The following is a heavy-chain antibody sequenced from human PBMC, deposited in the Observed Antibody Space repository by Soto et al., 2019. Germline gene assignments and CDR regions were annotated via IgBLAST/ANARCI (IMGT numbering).Heavy chain of an antibody. CDR1: GGSISSYY. CDR3: ARRGIYSHYFDY. Sequence: QVQLQESGPGLVKPSETLSLTCTVSGGSISSYYWSWIRQPPGRGLEWIGYIYNSGSTNYNPSLKGRVTIAEDTSKSRCSLKLSAVTAADTAVYYCARRGIYSHYFDYWGQGTLGTVSS. D-gene: IGHD5-18*01. J-gene: IGHJ4*02. V-gene: IGHV4-59*08. CDR2: IYNSGST.